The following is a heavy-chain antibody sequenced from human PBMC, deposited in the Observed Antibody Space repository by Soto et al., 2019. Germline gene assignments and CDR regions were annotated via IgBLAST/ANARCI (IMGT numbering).Heavy chain of an antibody. CDR3: AREKADYYYYYGMDV. V-gene: IGHV4-31*03. J-gene: IGHJ6*02. CDR2: IYYSGST. Sequence: SETLSLTCTVSGGSISSGGYYWSWIRQHPGKGLEWIGYIYYSGSTYYNPSLKSRVTISVDTSKNQFSLKLSSVTAADTAVYYCAREKADYYYYYGMDVWGQGTTVTVSS. CDR1: GGSISSGGYY.